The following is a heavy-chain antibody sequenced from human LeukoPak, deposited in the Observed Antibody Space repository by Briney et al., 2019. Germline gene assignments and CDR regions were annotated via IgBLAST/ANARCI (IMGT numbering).Heavy chain of an antibody. CDR3: ARLGVRYYYYMDV. D-gene: IGHD1-1*01. CDR2: IYTSGST. Sequence: SETLSLTCTVSGGSISSGGYYWSWIRQPAGKGLEWIGRIYTSGSTNYNPSLKSRVTMSVDTSKNQFSLKLSSVTAADTAVYYCARLGVRYYYYMDVWGKGTTVTVSS. CDR1: GGSISSGGYY. J-gene: IGHJ6*03. V-gene: IGHV4-61*02.